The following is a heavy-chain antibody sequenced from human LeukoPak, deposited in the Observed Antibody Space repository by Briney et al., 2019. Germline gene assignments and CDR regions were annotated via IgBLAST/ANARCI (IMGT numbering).Heavy chain of an antibody. V-gene: IGHV7-4-1*04. CDR3: ARQLSPIPEDKSFQH. CDR2: INTNTGNQ. Sequence: ASVKVSCKASGYTFTSYAMNWVRQAPGQGLEWMGWINTNTGNQTYAQGFTGRFVFSLETSVSIAYLQISITKAEDTALYCCARQLSPIPEDKSFQHWGQGTLVTVSS. J-gene: IGHJ1*01. D-gene: IGHD2-2*02. CDR1: GYTFTSYA.